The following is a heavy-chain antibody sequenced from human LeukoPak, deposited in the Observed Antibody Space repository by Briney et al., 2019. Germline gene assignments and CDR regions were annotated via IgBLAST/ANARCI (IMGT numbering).Heavy chain of an antibody. CDR3: ARHGYYYYYMDV. V-gene: IGHV3-48*03. J-gene: IGHJ6*03. CDR2: ISGSGSII. CDR1: GFTFSTYE. Sequence: GGSLRLSCAASGFTFSTYEMNWVRQAPGEGLEWVSYISGSGSIIYYADSVKGRFTISRDNVKNSLYLQMNSLRAEDTAVYYCARHGYYYYYMDVWGKGTTVTVSS.